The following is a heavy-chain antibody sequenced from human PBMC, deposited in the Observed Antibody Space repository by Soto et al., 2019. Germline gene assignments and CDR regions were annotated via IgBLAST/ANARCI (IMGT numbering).Heavy chain of an antibody. Sequence: QVQLQESSPGLVTPSETLSLTSTVSGGSISTYYWTWIRQSPEKGLEWLGNIYYSGSTNYSPSLNSRLTISLDTSKNQFSLKLRSVTAADTAVYYCARESRCVNGACGNVFDIWGRGTKVTVSS. D-gene: IGHD2-8*01. CDR1: GGSISTYY. CDR2: IYYSGST. V-gene: IGHV4-4*08. CDR3: ARESRCVNGACGNVFDI. J-gene: IGHJ3*02.